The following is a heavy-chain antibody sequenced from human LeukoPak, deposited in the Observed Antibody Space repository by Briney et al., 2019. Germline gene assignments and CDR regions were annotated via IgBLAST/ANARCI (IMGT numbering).Heavy chain of an antibody. CDR2: ISWNSGSI. Sequence: RSGGSLRLSCAAPGFTFDDYAMHWVRQAPGKGLEWVSGISWNSGSIGYADSVKGRFTISRDNAKNSLYLQMNSLRAEDTALYYCAKGLASSSWYGDDAFDIWGQGTMVTVSS. V-gene: IGHV3-9*01. D-gene: IGHD6-13*01. CDR3: AKGLASSSWYGDDAFDI. CDR1: GFTFDDYA. J-gene: IGHJ3*02.